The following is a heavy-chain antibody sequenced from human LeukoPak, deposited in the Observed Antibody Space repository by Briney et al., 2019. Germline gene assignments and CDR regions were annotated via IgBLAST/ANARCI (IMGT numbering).Heavy chain of an antibody. D-gene: IGHD3-3*01. Sequence: GGSLRLSCAASGFTFSNAWMSWVRQAPGKGLEWVGRIKSKTDGGTTDYAAPVKGRFTISRDDSKNTLYLQMNSLKTEDTAVYYCTTSPYYDFWSVDGYYYMDVWGKGTTVTVSS. J-gene: IGHJ6*03. CDR1: GFTFSNAW. V-gene: IGHV3-15*01. CDR3: TTSPYYDFWSVDGYYYMDV. CDR2: IKSKTDGGTT.